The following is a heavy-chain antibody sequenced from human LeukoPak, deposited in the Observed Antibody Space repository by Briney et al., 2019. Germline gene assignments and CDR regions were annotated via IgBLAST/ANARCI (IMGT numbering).Heavy chain of an antibody. D-gene: IGHD3-10*01. V-gene: IGHV4-34*01. CDR3: ARLALWFGESSDY. J-gene: IGHJ4*02. CDR2: IYYSGST. CDR1: GGSFSGYY. Sequence: PSETLSLTCAVYGGSFSGYYWSWIRQPPGKGLEWIGSIYYSGSTYYNPSLKSRVTISVDTSKNQFSLKLSSVTAADTAVYYCARLALWFGESSDYWGQGTLVTVSS.